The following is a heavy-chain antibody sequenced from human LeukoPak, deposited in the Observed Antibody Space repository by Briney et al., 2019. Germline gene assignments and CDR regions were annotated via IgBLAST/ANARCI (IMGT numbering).Heavy chain of an antibody. V-gene: IGHV4-39*07. CDR3: ARDSRYCSGGSCYHNWFDP. Sequence: SETLSLTCTVSYGSISDISYYWGWIRQPPGKGLEWIGSIYYSGRTYYNSSLKSRVTISVDTSKNQFSLKVTSVTAADTAVYYCARDSRYCSGGSCYHNWFDPWGQGTLVTVSS. D-gene: IGHD2-15*01. CDR1: YGSISDISYY. J-gene: IGHJ5*02. CDR2: IYYSGRT.